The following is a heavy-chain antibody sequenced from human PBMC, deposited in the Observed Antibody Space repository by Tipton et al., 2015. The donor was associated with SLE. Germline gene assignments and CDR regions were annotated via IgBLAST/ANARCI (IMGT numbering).Heavy chain of an antibody. D-gene: IGHD1-26*01. Sequence: LRLSCTVSDYSIKRGFYWGWIRQSPGKGLEWIVNMYHSGTTYYNPSLKSRVTISLDMSKNQHSLRMKSVTAADTAVYYCATSLIVQGIFFDFWGQGTLVTVSS. CDR1: DYSIKRGFY. CDR2: MYHSGTT. V-gene: IGHV4-38-2*02. CDR3: ATSLIVQGIFFDF. J-gene: IGHJ4*02.